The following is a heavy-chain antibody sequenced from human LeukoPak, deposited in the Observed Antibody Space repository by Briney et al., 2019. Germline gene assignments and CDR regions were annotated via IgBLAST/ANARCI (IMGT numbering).Heavy chain of an antibody. CDR2: IYTSGST. CDR1: GGSISSYY. CDR3: VRRRYNYGFDS. Sequence: PSETLSLTCTVSGGSISSYYWSWIRQPAGKGLEWIGRIYTSGSTNYNPSLKSRVTMSVDKSKNQFSLELRSVTAADTAVFYCVRRRYNYGFDSWGQGTLVTVSS. V-gene: IGHV4-4*07. J-gene: IGHJ4*02. D-gene: IGHD5-18*01.